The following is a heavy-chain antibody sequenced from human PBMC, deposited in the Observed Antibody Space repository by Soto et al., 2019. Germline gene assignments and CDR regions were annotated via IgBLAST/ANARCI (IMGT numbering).Heavy chain of an antibody. CDR1: GDSISRYY. CDR2: IYYSGET. V-gene: IGHV4-59*01. D-gene: IGHD3-10*01. J-gene: IGHJ6*02. CDR3: ARDQGGEFLKGSGMDV. Sequence: QVQLQESGPGLVKPSETLSLTCTVSGDSISRYYWSWIRLSPGKGLEWIGYIYYSGETNYNPSVXSRVXIXLDRTRHQFSLKLSSVTAADTAVYYCARDQGGEFLKGSGMDVWGRGTTVTVSS.